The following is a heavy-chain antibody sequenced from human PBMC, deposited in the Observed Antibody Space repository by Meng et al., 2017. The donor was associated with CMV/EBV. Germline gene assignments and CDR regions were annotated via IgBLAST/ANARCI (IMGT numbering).Heavy chain of an antibody. J-gene: IGHJ4*02. V-gene: IGHV4-30-4*08. CDR2: IYYSGST. CDR1: GGSISSGDYY. D-gene: IGHD2-2*01. Sequence: VQLPCPGPVLLKPSQTMSLTCTVSGGSISSGDYYWSWIRQPPGKGLEWIGYIYYSGSTYYNPSLKSRVTISVDTSKNQFSLKLSSVTAADTAVYYCARVGRTSCYDYWGQGTLVTVSS. CDR3: ARVGRTSCYDY.